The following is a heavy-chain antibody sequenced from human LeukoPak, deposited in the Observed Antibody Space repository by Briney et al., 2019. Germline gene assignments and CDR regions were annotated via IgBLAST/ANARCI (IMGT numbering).Heavy chain of an antibody. CDR2: INPSGGST. Sequence: GASVKVSCKASGYTFTSYYMHWVRQAPGQGLEWMGIINPSGGSTSYAQKFQGRVTMTRDTSTSTVYMELSSLRSEDTAVYYCAKEYCINGVGNKQNYYGMDVWGQGTTVTFSS. D-gene: IGHD2-8*01. CDR3: AKEYCINGVGNKQNYYGMDV. J-gene: IGHJ6*02. V-gene: IGHV1-46*01. CDR1: GYTFTSYY.